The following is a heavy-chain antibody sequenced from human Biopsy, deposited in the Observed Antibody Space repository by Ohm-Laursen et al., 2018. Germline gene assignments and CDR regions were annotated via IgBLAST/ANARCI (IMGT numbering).Heavy chain of an antibody. CDR2: IYDSGNT. J-gene: IGHJ4*02. CDR1: GGSISSYY. Sequence: SDTLSLTCTVSGGSISSYYWNWIRQPPGKGLEWIGNIYDSGNTDYSPSLKSRITISVDTSNNQFPLKLRSVTAADTAVYYCARQVDFWSGYVDYWGQGTLVAVSS. D-gene: IGHD3-3*01. CDR3: ARQVDFWSGYVDY. V-gene: IGHV4-59*04.